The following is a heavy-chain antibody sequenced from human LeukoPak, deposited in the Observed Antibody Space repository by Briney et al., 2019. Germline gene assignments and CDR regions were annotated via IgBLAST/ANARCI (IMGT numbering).Heavy chain of an antibody. CDR1: GFTFSSHW. J-gene: IGHJ4*02. CDR2: ISSSSSYI. V-gene: IGHV3-21*01. CDR3: ATYSSGWYYFDY. Sequence: PGGSLRLSCAASGFTFSSHWMSWVRQAPGEGLEWVSSISSSSSYIYYADSVKGRFTISRDNAKNSLYLQMNSLRAEDTAVYYCATYSSGWYYFDYWGQGTLVTVSS. D-gene: IGHD6-19*01.